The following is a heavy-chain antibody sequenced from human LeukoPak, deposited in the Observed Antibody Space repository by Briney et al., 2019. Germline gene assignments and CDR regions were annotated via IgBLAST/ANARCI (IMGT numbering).Heavy chain of an antibody. Sequence: PGGSLRLSCAGSGFPFSTYSMNWVRQAPGKGLEWVSAISGSGGSTYYADSVKGRFTISRDNSKNTLYLQMNSLRAEDTAVYYCAKALRGVTLSDYWGQGTLVTVSS. CDR3: AKALRGVTLSDY. J-gene: IGHJ4*02. V-gene: IGHV3-23*01. CDR2: ISGSGGST. D-gene: IGHD3-10*01. CDR1: GFPFSTYS.